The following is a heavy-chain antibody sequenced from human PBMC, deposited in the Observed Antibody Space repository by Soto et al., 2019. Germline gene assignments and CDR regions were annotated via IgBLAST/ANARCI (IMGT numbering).Heavy chain of an antibody. D-gene: IGHD3-3*01. J-gene: IGHJ6*02. CDR2: IYYSGST. CDR1: GGSITSYD. CDR3: VIDYRGDVWSGYRDYYGMDV. Sequence: SETLSLTCTVFGGSITSYDWPWIRKPPGKGLEGSGYIYYSGSTNYNASLTRRGTLSVATSKNPSSLKLSSVTAPDTAACYCVIDYRGDVWSGYRDYYGMDVWGQGTTVTVSS. V-gene: IGHV4-59*01.